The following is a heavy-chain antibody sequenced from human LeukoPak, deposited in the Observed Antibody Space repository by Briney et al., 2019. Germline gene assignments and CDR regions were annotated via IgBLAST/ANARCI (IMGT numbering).Heavy chain of an antibody. CDR1: GFTFSTYS. D-gene: IGHD1-1*01. CDR2: ISISSYI. J-gene: IGHJ4*02. CDR3: ARVSRHNFGSFDY. V-gene: IGHV3-21*01. Sequence: PGGSLRLSCAASGFTFSTYSMNWVRQAPGKGLEWVSSISISSYIYYADSVKGRFTISRDNAKNSLYLQMNSLRAEDTAVYYCARVSRHNFGSFDYWGQGTLVTVSS.